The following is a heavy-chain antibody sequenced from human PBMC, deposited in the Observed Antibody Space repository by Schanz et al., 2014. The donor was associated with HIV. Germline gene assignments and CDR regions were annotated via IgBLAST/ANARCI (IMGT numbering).Heavy chain of an antibody. V-gene: IGHV3-23*01. Sequence: EVQLLESGGGLVQPGGSLRLSCAASGFTFSSYAMSWVRQAPGKGLEWVSAISGSGGSTYYADSVKGRFTISRDNSKNSLYLQMNSLRAEDTAVYYCARGRGIAVADYGMDVWGQGTTVTVSS. CDR1: GFTFSSYA. J-gene: IGHJ6*02. D-gene: IGHD6-19*01. CDR3: ARGRGIAVADYGMDV. CDR2: ISGSGGST.